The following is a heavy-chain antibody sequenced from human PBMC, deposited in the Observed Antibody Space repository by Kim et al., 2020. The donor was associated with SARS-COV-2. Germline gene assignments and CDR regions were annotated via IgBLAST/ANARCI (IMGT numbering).Heavy chain of an antibody. V-gene: IGHV3-53*01. CDR3: AGSQGDY. CDR1: GFSVSTSC. J-gene: IGHJ4*02. Sequence: GGSLRLSCAASGFSVSTSCMSWVSQAPGKGLEWVSVLCSAGSTSYADSVKGRFTISRDDSRNTLYLQMNSLRVEDTAVYYCAGSQGDYWGQGTLVTVSS. CDR2: LCSAGST.